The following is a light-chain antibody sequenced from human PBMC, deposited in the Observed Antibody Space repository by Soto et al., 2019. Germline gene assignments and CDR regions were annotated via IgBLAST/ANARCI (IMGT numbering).Light chain of an antibody. J-gene: IGKJ4*01. CDR1: QSVSSY. Sequence: EIVLTQSPATLSLSPGERATLSCRASQSVSSYLAWYQQKPGQAPRLLIYHASNRATGIPARFSGSGSGTDFTLTISSLEPEDFAVYYCQQRYNWGLTSGGGTKVDIK. CDR2: HAS. V-gene: IGKV3-11*01. CDR3: QQRYNWGLT.